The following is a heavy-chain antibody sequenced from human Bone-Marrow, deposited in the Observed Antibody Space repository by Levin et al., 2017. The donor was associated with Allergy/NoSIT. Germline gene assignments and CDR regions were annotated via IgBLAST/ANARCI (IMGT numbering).Heavy chain of an antibody. Sequence: SETLSLTCAVSGASINSDYWWGWIRQAPGKGLEWLGYTYHTGGTYYNPSLKTRVTMSVDTSKNHLYLRVTSVTAVDTAVYYCVRSESGYFDYWGQGILVTVSS. CDR3: VRSESGYFDY. CDR2: TYHTGGT. CDR1: GASINSDYW. D-gene: IGHD1-26*01. V-gene: IGHV4-28*01. J-gene: IGHJ4*02.